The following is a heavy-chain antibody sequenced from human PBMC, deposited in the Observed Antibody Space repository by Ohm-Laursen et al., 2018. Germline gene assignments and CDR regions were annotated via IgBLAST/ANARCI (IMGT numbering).Heavy chain of an antibody. D-gene: IGHD3-3*01. CDR2: IKSTDDTR. CDR1: GYTFNRYD. Sequence: GASVKVSCKASGYTFNRYDLNWIRQAPGQGLEWMGIIKSTDDTRTYAQKFQGRVTMTKDRSTSTVYMELSSLRSDDTAVYYCARDFEWATDVWGQGTTVTVSS. CDR3: ARDFEWATDV. V-gene: IGHV1-46*02. J-gene: IGHJ6*02.